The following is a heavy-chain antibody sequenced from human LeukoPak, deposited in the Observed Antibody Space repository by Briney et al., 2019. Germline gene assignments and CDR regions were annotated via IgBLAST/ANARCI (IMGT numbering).Heavy chain of an antibody. CDR2: ISAYNGNT. V-gene: IGHV1-18*01. Sequence: GASVKVSCKASGYTFTSYGISWVRQAPGQGPEWMGWISAYNGNTNYAQKLQGRVTMTTDTSTSTAYMELRSLRSDDTAVYYCASKRETHYYDSSGYYGYWGQGTLVTVSS. CDR3: ASKRETHYYDSSGYYGY. D-gene: IGHD3-22*01. J-gene: IGHJ4*02. CDR1: GYTFTSYG.